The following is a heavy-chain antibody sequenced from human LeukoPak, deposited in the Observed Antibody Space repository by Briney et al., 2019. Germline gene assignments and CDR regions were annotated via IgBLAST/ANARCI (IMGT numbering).Heavy chain of an antibody. CDR1: GFTFSSYW. J-gene: IGHJ4*02. Sequence: GGSLRLSYAASGFTFSSYWMSWVREAPGKGLEWVANIKQDGSEKYYVDSVRGRFTISRDNAKNSLYLQMNSLRPEETALYYCARDRGQQLYFDHWGQGTLVTVSS. CDR2: IKQDGSEK. D-gene: IGHD6-13*01. V-gene: IGHV3-7*01. CDR3: ARDRGQQLYFDH.